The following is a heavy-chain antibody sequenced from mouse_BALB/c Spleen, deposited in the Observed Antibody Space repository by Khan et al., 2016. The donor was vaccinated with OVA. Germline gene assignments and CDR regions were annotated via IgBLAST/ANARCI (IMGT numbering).Heavy chain of an antibody. CDR2: ISYSGFT. J-gene: IGHJ2*01. D-gene: IGHD1-1*01. CDR3: ARSNYYGYDFDY. V-gene: IGHV3-2*02. Sequence: EVQLQESGPGLVKPSQSLSHTCTVTGYSITSGYAWNWIRQFPGNKLEWMGYISYSGFTNYNPSLKSRISITRDTSKNQFFLQLSSGTSEDTATDECARSNYYGYDFDYWGQGATLTVSS. CDR1: GYSITSGYA.